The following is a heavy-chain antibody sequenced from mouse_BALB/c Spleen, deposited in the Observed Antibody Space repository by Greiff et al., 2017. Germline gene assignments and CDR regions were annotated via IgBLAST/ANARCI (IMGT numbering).Heavy chain of an antibody. CDR2: ILPGSGST. Sequence: VQVVESGAELMKPGASVKISCKATGYTFSSYWIEWVKQRPGHGLEWIGEILPGSGSTNYNEKFKGKATFTADTSSNTAYMQLSSLTSEDSAVYYCARPLWDWYFDVWGAGTTVTVSS. V-gene: IGHV1-9*01. CDR1: GYTFSSYW. CDR3: ARPLWDWYFDV. D-gene: IGHD6-1*01. J-gene: IGHJ1*01.